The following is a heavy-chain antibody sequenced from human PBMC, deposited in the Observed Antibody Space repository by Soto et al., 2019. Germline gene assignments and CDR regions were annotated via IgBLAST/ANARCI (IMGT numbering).Heavy chain of an antibody. D-gene: IGHD4-17*01. Sequence: GGSLRLSCAASGFTFSSYAMHWVRQAPGKGLEWVAVISYDGSNKYYADSVKGRFTISRDNSKNTLYLQMNSLRAEDTAVYYCARNHDYGDYTFDYWGKGTLVTVSS. CDR2: ISYDGSNK. V-gene: IGHV3-30-3*01. CDR1: GFTFSSYA. J-gene: IGHJ4*02. CDR3: ARNHDYGDYTFDY.